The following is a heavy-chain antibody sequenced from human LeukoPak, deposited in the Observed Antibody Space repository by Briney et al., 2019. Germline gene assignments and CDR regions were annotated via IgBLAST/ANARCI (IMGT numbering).Heavy chain of an antibody. V-gene: IGHV4-59*02. J-gene: IGHJ4*02. CDR2: IYDSGNT. CDR1: GGSVSSYY. Sequence: SETLSLTCTVSGGSVSSYYWRWRRQPPGKGLEWIGYIYDSGNTNYNPSLKSRVTMSVDTSKNQFSLKLSSVTAADTAVYYCAKRINYFDYWGQGTLVTVSS. CDR3: AKRINYFDY. D-gene: IGHD1-1*01.